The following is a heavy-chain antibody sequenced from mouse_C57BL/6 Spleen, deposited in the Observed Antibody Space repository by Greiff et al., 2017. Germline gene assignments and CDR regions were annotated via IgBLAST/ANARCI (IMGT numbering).Heavy chain of an antibody. CDR1: GYTFTSYW. CDR3: SRWTLSWYFDV. D-gene: IGHD6-1*01. J-gene: IGHJ1*03. CDR2: IDPSDSNT. V-gene: IGHV1-50*01. Sequence: QVQLKQPGAELVKPGASVKLSCKASGYTFTSYWMQWVKQRPGQGLEWIGEIDPSDSNTNYNQKFKGKATLPVDTSSSTAYMQLTRLTSADSAFYYWSRWTLSWYFDVWGTGTTVTVSS.